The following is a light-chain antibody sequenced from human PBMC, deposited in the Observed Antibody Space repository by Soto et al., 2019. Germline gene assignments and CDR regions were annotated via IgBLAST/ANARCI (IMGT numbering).Light chain of an antibody. V-gene: IGKV3-11*01. CDR3: PQRSDGWT. CDR2: DAS. Sequence: EIVLTQSPATLSLSPGVRATLAGSATRGSSNSLGWYQPKPGQPPRLLISDASKRVTGIPARLSGSGSGTDFPLTISSLEPEDFAVYYCPQRSDGWTFGQGTNVYIK. CDR1: RGSSNS. J-gene: IGKJ1*01.